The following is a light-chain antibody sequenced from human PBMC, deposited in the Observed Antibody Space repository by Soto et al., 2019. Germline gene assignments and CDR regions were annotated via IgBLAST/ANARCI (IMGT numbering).Light chain of an antibody. J-gene: IGKJ2*01. CDR3: QQYGSSPTYT. CDR1: QSVSSSY. CDR2: GAS. Sequence: EIVLTQSPGTLSLSPGERATLSCRASQSVSSSYLAWYQQKPGQAPRLLIYGASSRATGIPDRLSGSGSGTGFTLTISRLEPEDFAVYYCQQYGSSPTYTFGQGTKLEIK. V-gene: IGKV3-20*01.